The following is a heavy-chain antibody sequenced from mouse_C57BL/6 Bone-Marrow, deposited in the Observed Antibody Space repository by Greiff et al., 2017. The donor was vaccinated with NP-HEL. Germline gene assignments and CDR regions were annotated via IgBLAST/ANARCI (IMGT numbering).Heavy chain of an antibody. Sequence: QVQLQQPGAELVKPGASVKLSCKASGYTFTSYWMQWVKQRPGQGLEWIGEIDPSASYTNYNQKFKGKATLTVDTSSSTAYMQLSSLTSEDSAVYYCAREMGKGDYWGQGTTLTVSS. CDR3: AREMGKGDY. J-gene: IGHJ2*01. D-gene: IGHD2-1*01. CDR2: IDPSASYT. CDR1: GYTFTSYW. V-gene: IGHV1-50*01.